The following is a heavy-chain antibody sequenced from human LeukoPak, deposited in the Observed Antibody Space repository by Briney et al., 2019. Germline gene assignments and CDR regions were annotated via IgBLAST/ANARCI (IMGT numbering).Heavy chain of an antibody. CDR3: ARDRGINWFDP. J-gene: IGHJ5*02. CDR1: GYTFTNYW. V-gene: IGHV3-74*01. Sequence: PGGSLRLSCAASGYTFTNYWMRWVRQAPGEGLVWVSRINTDGTNTVYADSVRGRFTVSRDNAKNTLYLQMDSLRAEDTAVYYCARDRGINWFDPWGQGTLVAVSS. D-gene: IGHD3-16*01. CDR2: INTDGTNT.